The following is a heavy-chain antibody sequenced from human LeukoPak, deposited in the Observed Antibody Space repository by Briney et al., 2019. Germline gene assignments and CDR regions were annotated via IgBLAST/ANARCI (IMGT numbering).Heavy chain of an antibody. J-gene: IGHJ6*03. CDR3: AKVNYSNYAGYYYYYMDV. CDR1: GFTFSSYE. D-gene: IGHD4-11*01. V-gene: IGHV3-48*03. Sequence: PGGSLRLSCAASGFTFSSYEMNWVRQAPGKGLEWVSYISSSGSTIYYADSVKGRFTISRDNAKNSLYLQMNSLRAEDTAVYYCAKVNYSNYAGYYYYYMDVWGKGTTVTVSS. CDR2: ISSSGSTI.